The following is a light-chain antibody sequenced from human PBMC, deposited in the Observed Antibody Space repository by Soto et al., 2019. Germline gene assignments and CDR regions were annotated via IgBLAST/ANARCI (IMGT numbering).Light chain of an antibody. CDR1: QAISSY. J-gene: IGKJ4*01. CDR3: HKYNHAPT. V-gene: IGKV1-27*01. Sequence: DIQLTQSTSCLSASVGDRVTITCRASQAISSYLAWYQQKPGKVPELLIYATSTLQSGAPSRFSGSGSGTDFTLTISSLQPEDVATYYCHKYNHAPTFGGGTKVEIK. CDR2: ATS.